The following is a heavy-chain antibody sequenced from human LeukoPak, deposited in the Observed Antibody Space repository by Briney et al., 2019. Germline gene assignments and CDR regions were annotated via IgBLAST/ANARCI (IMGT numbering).Heavy chain of an antibody. D-gene: IGHD3-22*01. CDR1: GGSISSGSYY. J-gene: IGHJ3*02. CDR2: IYTSGST. V-gene: IGHV4-61*02. Sequence: SETLSLTCTVSGGSISSGSYYWSWIRQPAGKGLEWIGRIYTSGSTNYNPSLKSRVTISVDTSKNQFSLKLSSVTAADTAVYYCARDGTYYYDSGGYLIRANGAFDIWGQGTMVTVSS. CDR3: ARDGTYYYDSGGYLIRANGAFDI.